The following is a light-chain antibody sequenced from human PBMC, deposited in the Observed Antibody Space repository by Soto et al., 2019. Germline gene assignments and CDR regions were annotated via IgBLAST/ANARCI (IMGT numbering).Light chain of an antibody. V-gene: IGKV3-15*01. CDR3: QHYNTYPWT. CDR2: GAS. J-gene: IGKJ1*01. CDR1: QSVSSD. Sequence: EIVMTQSPATLSVSPGERATLSCRASQSVSSDLAWYHQKPGQAPRLLIYGASTRATGIPARFSGSGSGTEFTLTINSLQSGDFATYYCQHYNTYPWTFGQGTKVDIK.